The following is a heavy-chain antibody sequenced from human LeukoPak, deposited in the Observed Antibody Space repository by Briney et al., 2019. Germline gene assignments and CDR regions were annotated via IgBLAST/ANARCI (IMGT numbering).Heavy chain of an antibody. Sequence: GGSLRLSCAVSGFTFSSYDMSWVRQAPGKGLEWVSTIYDDNTYYADSVKGRFAISTDNSKNTLYLQMNSLRVEDTAVYFCAARKVRGVWFYLDYWGQGTLVTVSS. CDR2: IYDDNT. D-gene: IGHD3-10*01. CDR3: AARKVRGVWFYLDY. CDR1: GFTFSSYD. V-gene: IGHV3-23*01. J-gene: IGHJ4*02.